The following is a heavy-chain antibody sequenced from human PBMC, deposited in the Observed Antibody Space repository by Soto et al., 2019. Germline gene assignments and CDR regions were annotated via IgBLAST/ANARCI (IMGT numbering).Heavy chain of an antibody. J-gene: IGHJ5*02. Sequence: SETLSLTCTVSGGSISSGDYYWSWIRQPPGKGLEWIGYIYYSGSTYYNPSLKSRVTISVDTSKNQFSLKLSSVTAADTAVYYCARWGYSGYDWYWFDPWGQGTLVTVS. V-gene: IGHV4-30-4*01. D-gene: IGHD5-12*01. CDR3: ARWGYSGYDWYWFDP. CDR1: GGSISSGDYY. CDR2: IYYSGST.